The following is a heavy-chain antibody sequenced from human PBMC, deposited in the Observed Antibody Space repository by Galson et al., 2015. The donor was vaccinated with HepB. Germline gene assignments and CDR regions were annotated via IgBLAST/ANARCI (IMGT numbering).Heavy chain of an antibody. D-gene: IGHD6-13*01. CDR2: ISGSGGST. J-gene: IGHJ1*01. Sequence: SLRLSCAASGFTFSSYAMNWVRQAPGKGLEWVSAISGSGGSTYYADSVKGRFTISRDNSKNALYLQMNSLRTEDTALYYCAKDTRSIHSSTWSYFQYWVQGILVTVSS. V-gene: IGHV3-23*01. CDR3: AKDTRSIHSSTWSYFQY. CDR1: GFTFSSYA.